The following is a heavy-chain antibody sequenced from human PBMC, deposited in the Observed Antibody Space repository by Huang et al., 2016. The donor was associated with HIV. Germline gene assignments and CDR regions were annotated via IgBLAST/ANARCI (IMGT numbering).Heavy chain of an antibody. J-gene: IGHJ3*02. Sequence: QVQLVQSGAEVKKPGASVKVSCKVSGYTLPELSIHWVRQAPGNGLEWMGGVAPEHGETIDAQNVQGRVTMTEDTSTDTAYMELHSRRPEDTAVYYCAAGYDTYYDIWGQGTMVIASS. CDR3: AAGYDTYYDI. CDR1: GYTLPELS. V-gene: IGHV1-24*01. D-gene: IGHD2-21*01. CDR2: VAPEHGET.